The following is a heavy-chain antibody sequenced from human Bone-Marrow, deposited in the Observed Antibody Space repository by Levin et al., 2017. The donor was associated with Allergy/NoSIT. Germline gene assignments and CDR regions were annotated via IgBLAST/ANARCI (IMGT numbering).Heavy chain of an antibody. CDR3: ARAEITVINS. CDR1: GFSFTGYY. Sequence: GGSLRLSCKTSGFSFTGYYIQWVRQAPGQGLEWMGWIDPNSGGTKVARKFQGRVTMTRDASIRTAYMELTRLTSDDTAIYYCARAEITVINSWGRGTLVVVSS. J-gene: IGHJ4*02. CDR2: IDPNSGGT. V-gene: IGHV1-2*02. D-gene: IGHD2-21*01.